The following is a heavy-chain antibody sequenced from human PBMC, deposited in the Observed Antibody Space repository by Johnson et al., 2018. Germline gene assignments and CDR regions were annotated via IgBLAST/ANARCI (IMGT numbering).Heavy chain of an antibody. D-gene: IGHD3-16*01. CDR3: AKRWGNAFDI. Sequence: VQLVESGGGVVQPGRSLRLSCAASGFTFSSYGMHWVRQAPGKGLEWVAVIWYDGSNKYYADSVKGRVTISRDNSKNTLYLQRNSLRAEDTAVYYCAKRWGNAFDIWGQGTMVTVSS. J-gene: IGHJ3*02. CDR1: GFTFSSYG. V-gene: IGHV3-33*06. CDR2: IWYDGSNK.